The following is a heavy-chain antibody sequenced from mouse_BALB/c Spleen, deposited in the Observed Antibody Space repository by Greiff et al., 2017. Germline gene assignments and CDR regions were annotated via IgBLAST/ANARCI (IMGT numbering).Heavy chain of an antibody. Sequence: VQLQESGPGLVAPSQSLSITCTVSGFSLTSYGVHWVRQPPGKGLEWLGVIWAGGSTNYNSALMSRLSISKDNSKSQVFLKMNSLQTDDTAMYYCARDSPYDYDGYAMDYWGQGTSVTVSS. CDR1: GFSLTSYG. CDR2: IWAGGST. V-gene: IGHV2-9*02. J-gene: IGHJ4*01. CDR3: ARDSPYDYDGYAMDY. D-gene: IGHD2-4*01.